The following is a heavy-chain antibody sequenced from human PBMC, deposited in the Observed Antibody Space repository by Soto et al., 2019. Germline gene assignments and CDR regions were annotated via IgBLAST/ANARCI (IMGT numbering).Heavy chain of an antibody. J-gene: IGHJ4*02. D-gene: IGHD6-19*01. V-gene: IGHV1-69*01. CDR3: ARSHSTTPVAVAGPDYYFGL. Sequence: QVQVVQSGAEVKKPGSSVKVSCKVSGGIFTNNAISWVRQAPGQGLEWLGGVIPLFDTAYYAQIFRGRVSITADESPNTAFMELTTLTAEDTAVYYCARSHSTTPVAVAGPDYYFGLWGRGTLVTVSS. CDR1: GGIFTNNA. CDR2: VIPLFDTA.